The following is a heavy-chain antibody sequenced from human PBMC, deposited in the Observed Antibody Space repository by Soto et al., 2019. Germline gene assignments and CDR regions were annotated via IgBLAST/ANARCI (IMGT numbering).Heavy chain of an antibody. V-gene: IGHV1-69*01. Sequence: QVQLVQSGAEVKKPGSSVKVSCKASGGTFSSYAISWVRQAPGQGLEWMGGIIPIFGTANYAQKFQGRVTITADESTSTADMELSSLRSEDTAVYYCAKGRRSYYYDSSGYPYGMDVWGQGTTVTVSS. CDR3: AKGRRSYYYDSSGYPYGMDV. CDR1: GGTFSSYA. CDR2: IIPIFGTA. J-gene: IGHJ6*02. D-gene: IGHD3-22*01.